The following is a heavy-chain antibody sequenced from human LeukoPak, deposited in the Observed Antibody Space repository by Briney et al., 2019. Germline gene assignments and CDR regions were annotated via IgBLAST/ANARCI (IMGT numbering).Heavy chain of an antibody. CDR2: IKRDVSEK. CDR3: ATVLYEGAY. Sequence: RGALRLSCAASVFTSGSYWTSSGRQAPREGLEWVANIKRDVSEKYYMDSVKGRFTISRDNAKNSLYLQMDSLRAEDTAVYYCATVLYEGAYWGQATLVAVSS. V-gene: IGHV3-7*01. D-gene: IGHD2/OR15-2a*01. CDR1: VFTSGSYW. J-gene: IGHJ4*02.